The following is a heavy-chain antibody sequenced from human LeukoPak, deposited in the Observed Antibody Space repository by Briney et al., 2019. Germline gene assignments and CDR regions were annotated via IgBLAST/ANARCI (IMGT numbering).Heavy chain of an antibody. CDR1: GFTFSSYA. Sequence: PGGSLRLSCAASGFTFSSYAMHWVRQAPGKGLEWVAVISYDGSNKYYADSVKGRFTISRDNSKNTLYLQMNSLRAEDTAVYYCAKGSNLRYFDWFDYWGQGTLVTVSS. J-gene: IGHJ4*02. D-gene: IGHD3-9*01. CDR2: ISYDGSNK. CDR3: AKGSNLRYFDWFDY. V-gene: IGHV3-30*04.